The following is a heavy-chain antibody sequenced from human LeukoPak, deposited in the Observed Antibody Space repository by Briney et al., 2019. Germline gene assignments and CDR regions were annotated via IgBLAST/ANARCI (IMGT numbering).Heavy chain of an antibody. CDR3: ATAPGTIFGVVITDH. CDR1: GYTFTSYG. Sequence: GASVKVSCKASGYTFTSYGISWVRQAPGQGLEWMGWISTYNGNTNYAQKLQGRVTMTTDTSTSTAYMELRSLRSDDTAVYYCATAPGTIFGVVITDHWGQGTLVTVSS. V-gene: IGHV1-18*01. CDR2: ISTYNGNT. J-gene: IGHJ4*02. D-gene: IGHD3-3*01.